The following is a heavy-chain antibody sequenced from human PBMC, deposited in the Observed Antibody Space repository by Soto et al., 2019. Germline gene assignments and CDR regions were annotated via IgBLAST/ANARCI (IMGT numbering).Heavy chain of an antibody. CDR2: ISGSGGST. J-gene: IGHJ4*02. CDR1: GFTFSSYA. D-gene: IGHD6-13*01. V-gene: IGHV3-23*01. Sequence: HPGGSLRPSCATSGFTFSSYAMSWVRQAPGKGLEWVSAISGSGGSTYYADSVKGRFTISRDNSKNTLYLQMNSLRAEDTAVYYCAKETAAADMYYFDYWGQGTLVTVSS. CDR3: AKETAAADMYYFDY.